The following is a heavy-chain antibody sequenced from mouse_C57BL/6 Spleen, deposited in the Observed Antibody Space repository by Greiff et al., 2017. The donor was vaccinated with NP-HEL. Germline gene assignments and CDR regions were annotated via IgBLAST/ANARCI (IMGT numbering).Heavy chain of an antibody. CDR3: TTSVYDGYPWFAY. CDR2: IDPANGDT. D-gene: IGHD2-3*01. CDR1: GFNIKDDY. Sequence: EVQLQQSGAELVRPGASVKLSCTASGFNIKDDYMHWVKQRPEQGLEWIGWIDPANGDTEYASKFQGKATITADTSSNTAYLQLSSLTTEDTAVYYCTTSVYDGYPWFAYWGQGTLVTVSA. V-gene: IGHV14-4*01. J-gene: IGHJ3*01.